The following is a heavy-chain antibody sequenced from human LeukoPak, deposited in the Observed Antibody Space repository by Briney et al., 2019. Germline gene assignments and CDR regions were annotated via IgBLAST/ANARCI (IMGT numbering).Heavy chain of an antibody. CDR2: INSVSSTI. V-gene: IGHV3-48*04. CDR1: GFTFSDYA. Sequence: GGSLRLSCAASGFTFSDYAMNWVRQAPGKGLEWVSYINSVSSTIYQLDSVKGRFTISRDNAKNSLYLQMSSLRVEDTAVYFGVRVGTAFDVWGQGTKVTVSS. CDR3: VRVGTAFDV. D-gene: IGHD1-14*01. J-gene: IGHJ3*01.